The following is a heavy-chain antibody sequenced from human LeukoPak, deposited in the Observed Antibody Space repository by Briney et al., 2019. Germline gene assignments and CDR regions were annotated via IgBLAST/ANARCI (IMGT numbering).Heavy chain of an antibody. J-gene: IGHJ6*03. D-gene: IGHD3-22*01. CDR1: GFTFRSYA. V-gene: IGHV3-43D*03. Sequence: PGGSLRLSCAASGFTFRSYAMSWVRETPGMGLEWVSLISWDGGSTYYADSVKGRFTISRDNSKYSLYLQMNSLRAADTALYYCAKGLLEYSSLSRGLRPWDYMDVWGKGTTLTVPS. CDR2: ISWDGGST. CDR3: AKGLLEYSSLSRGLRPWDYMDV.